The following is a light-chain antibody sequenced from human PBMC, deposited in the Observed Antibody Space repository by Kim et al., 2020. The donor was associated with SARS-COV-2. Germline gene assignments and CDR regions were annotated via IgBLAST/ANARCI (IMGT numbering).Light chain of an antibody. J-gene: IGLJ3*02. CDR3: QAWDSSTAV. Sequence: SYELTQPPSVSVSPGQTATITCSGDKLEDKYACWYQQKPGQSPVLIIYQDIKRPSGIPERFSGSNSGNTATLTISGTQAMDEADYYCQAWDSSTAVFGGGTQLTVL. V-gene: IGLV3-1*01. CDR2: QDI. CDR1: KLEDKY.